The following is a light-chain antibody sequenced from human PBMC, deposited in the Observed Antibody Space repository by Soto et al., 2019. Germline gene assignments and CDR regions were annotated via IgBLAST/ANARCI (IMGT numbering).Light chain of an antibody. CDR1: QSVSSSH. CDR2: VTS. CDR3: QQFGNSLYT. Sequence: DIVLTQSPATLSLSPGERATLSCKASQSVSSSHLAWYQQKVGQPPRLLLHVTSTRATGVPDRFSGSGSGTDFTLTISRLEPEDFAVYYCQQFGNSLYTFGQGTKLDIK. V-gene: IGKV3-20*01. J-gene: IGKJ2*01.